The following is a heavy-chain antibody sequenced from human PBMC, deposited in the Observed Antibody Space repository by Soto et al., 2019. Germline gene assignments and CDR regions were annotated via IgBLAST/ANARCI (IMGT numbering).Heavy chain of an antibody. CDR1: GYTFTDYY. D-gene: IGHD4-4*01. V-gene: IGHV1-18*04. J-gene: IGHJ6*02. CDR3: ASSTGGHYYYGMDV. CDR2: ISAYNGNT. Sequence: ASVKVSCKASGYTFTDYYMHWVRQAPGQGLEWMGWISAYNGNTNYAQKLQGRVTMTTDTSTSTAYMELRSLRSDDTAVYYCASSTGGHYYYGMDVWGQGTTVTVSS.